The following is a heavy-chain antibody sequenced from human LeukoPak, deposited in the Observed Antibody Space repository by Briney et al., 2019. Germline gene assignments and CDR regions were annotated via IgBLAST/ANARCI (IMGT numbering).Heavy chain of an antibody. CDR1: GYSISSGYY. CDR3: ARPNTWITEGFDF. D-gene: IGHD3-16*01. V-gene: IGHV4-38-2*01. J-gene: IGHJ5*01. Sequence: SETLSLTCDVSGYSISSGYYWGWIRQSPGKGLEWIASIYNSGTTFYNPSLMSRVTLSVDTSKNQFSLKMRSVTAADTAVYYCARPNTWITEGFDFWGQGILVTVSS. CDR2: IYNSGTT.